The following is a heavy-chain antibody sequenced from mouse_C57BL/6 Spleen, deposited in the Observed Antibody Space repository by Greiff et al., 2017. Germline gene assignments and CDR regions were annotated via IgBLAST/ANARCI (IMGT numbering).Heavy chain of an antibody. D-gene: IGHD1-1*01. V-gene: IGHV1-26*01. CDR3: ARCGGSSPWFAY. CDR2: INPNNGGT. Sequence: EVQLQQSGPELVKPGASVKISCKASGYTFTDYYMNWVKQSHGKSLEWIGDINPNNGGTSYNQKFKGKATLTVDKSSSTAYMELRSLTSEDSAVYYCARCGGSSPWFAYWGQGTLVTVSA. CDR1: GYTFTDYY. J-gene: IGHJ3*01.